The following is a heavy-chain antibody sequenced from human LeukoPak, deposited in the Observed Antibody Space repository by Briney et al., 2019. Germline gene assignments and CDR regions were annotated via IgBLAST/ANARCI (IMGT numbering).Heavy chain of an antibody. CDR3: ASPKGKSSSWYGTFDY. D-gene: IGHD6-13*01. CDR2: IKEDGSEK. Sequence: PGGSLRLTCAASGFTSSSYWMSWVRQAPGKGLEWLGNIKEDGSEKYYVDSVKGRFIISRDNAKNSLYLQMNGLRAEDTAVYYCASPKGKSSSWYGTFDYWGQGTLVTVSS. V-gene: IGHV3-7*01. J-gene: IGHJ4*02. CDR1: GFTSSSYW.